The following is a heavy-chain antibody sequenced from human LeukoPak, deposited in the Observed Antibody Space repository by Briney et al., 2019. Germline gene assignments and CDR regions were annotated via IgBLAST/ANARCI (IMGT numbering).Heavy chain of an antibody. Sequence: GRSLRLSCEASGFTFTSYAIHWVRQAPGKGLVRVAVISSDGSNKYYADSVKGRFTISRDNSKNTLYLQMSSLRAEDTAIYYCAKKGYSSGKTDAFDIWGQGTMVTVSS. CDR1: GFTFTSYA. D-gene: IGHD6-19*01. CDR2: ISSDGSNK. V-gene: IGHV3-30-3*02. CDR3: AKKGYSSGKTDAFDI. J-gene: IGHJ3*02.